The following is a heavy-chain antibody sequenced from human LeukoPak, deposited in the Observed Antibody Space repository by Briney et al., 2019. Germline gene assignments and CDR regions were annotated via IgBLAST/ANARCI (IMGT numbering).Heavy chain of an antibody. CDR1: GYSISSGYY. CDR3: ARMNLYYYYYMDV. CDR2: IYHSGST. V-gene: IGHV4-38-2*02. J-gene: IGHJ6*03. Sequence: SETLSLTCTVSGYSISSGYYWGWIRQPPGKGLGWIGSIYHSGSTYYNPSLKSRVTISVDTSTNQFSLKLSSVTAADTAVYYCARMNLYYYYYMDVWGKGTTVTVSS. D-gene: IGHD1-7*01.